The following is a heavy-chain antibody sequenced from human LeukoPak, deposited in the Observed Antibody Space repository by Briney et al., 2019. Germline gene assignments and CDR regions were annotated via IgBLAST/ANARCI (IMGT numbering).Heavy chain of an antibody. CDR3: ARTSLSSSWLLDY. J-gene: IGHJ4*02. CDR2: INHSGST. CDR1: GGSFSGYY. Sequence: SETLSLTCAVYGGSFSGYYWSWIRQPPGKGLEWIGEINHSGSTNYNPSLKSRVTISVDTSKNQFSLKLSSVTAADTAVYYCARTSLSSSWLLDYWGQGTLVTVSS. D-gene: IGHD6-13*01. V-gene: IGHV4-34*01.